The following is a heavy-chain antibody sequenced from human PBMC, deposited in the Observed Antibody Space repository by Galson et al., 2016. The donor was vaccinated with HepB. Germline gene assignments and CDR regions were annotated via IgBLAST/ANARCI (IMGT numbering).Heavy chain of an antibody. V-gene: IGHV4-31*03. D-gene: IGHD2-8*02. CDR2: IYYSGST. CDR1: GGSIDSGAYY. Sequence: TLSLTCTVSGGSIDSGAYYWSWIRQHPGKGLEWIGYIYYSGSTYYNPSLKSRLTISLDTSRNQFSLRLSSVTAADTAVYYCARTDMGWGTRGSGIDVWGQGTTVTVSS. J-gene: IGHJ6*02. CDR3: ARTDMGWGTRGSGIDV.